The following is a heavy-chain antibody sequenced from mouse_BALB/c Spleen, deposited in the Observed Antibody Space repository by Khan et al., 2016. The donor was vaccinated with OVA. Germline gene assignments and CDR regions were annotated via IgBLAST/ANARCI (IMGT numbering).Heavy chain of an antibody. CDR1: GYSITSDYA. CDR2: ISYSGST. CDR3: AIYAGNRYCDV. Sequence: VQLKQSGPGLVTPSQSLSLTCTVTGYSITSDYAWNWIRQFPGNKLEWMGYISYSGSTSYNPSLKSRISITRDTSKNQFFLQLHSVTTEDTATYYCAIYAGNRYCDVWGAGTTVTVSS. J-gene: IGHJ1*01. D-gene: IGHD1-1*01. V-gene: IGHV3-2*02.